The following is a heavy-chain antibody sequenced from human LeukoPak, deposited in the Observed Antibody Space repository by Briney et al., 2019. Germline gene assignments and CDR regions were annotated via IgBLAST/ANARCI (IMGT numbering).Heavy chain of an antibody. CDR3: AEEGDFWSDMVGAFDI. Sequence: SETLSLTCTVSGGSISSYYWSWIRQPAGKGLEWIGRIYTSGSTNYNPSLKSRVTMSVDTSKNQFSLKLSSVTAADTAVYYCAEEGDFWSDMVGAFDIWGQGTMVTVSS. CDR2: IYTSGST. J-gene: IGHJ3*02. CDR1: GGSISSYY. V-gene: IGHV4-4*07. D-gene: IGHD3-3*01.